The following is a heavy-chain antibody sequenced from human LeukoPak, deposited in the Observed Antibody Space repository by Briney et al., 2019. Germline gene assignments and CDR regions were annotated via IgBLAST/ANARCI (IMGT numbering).Heavy chain of an antibody. Sequence: ASVKVSCKASGGTFSSYAISWVRQAPGQGLEWMGGIIPIFGTANYAQKFQGRVTITTDESTSTAYMELSSLRSEGTAVYYCARAQENYYDSSGYSGLYYWGQGTLVTVSS. D-gene: IGHD3-22*01. V-gene: IGHV1-69*05. CDR1: GGTFSSYA. CDR3: ARAQENYYDSSGYSGLYY. CDR2: IIPIFGTA. J-gene: IGHJ4*02.